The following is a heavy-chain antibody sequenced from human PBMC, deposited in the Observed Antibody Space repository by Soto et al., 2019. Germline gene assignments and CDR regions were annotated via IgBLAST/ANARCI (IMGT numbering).Heavy chain of an antibody. CDR2: IKQDGSEK. CDR1: GFTVSSYW. V-gene: IGHV3-7*05. CDR3: ARGGPYYDILTGYYR. D-gene: IGHD3-9*01. Sequence: EVQLVESGGGLVQPGGSLRLSCAASGFTVSSYWMSWVRQAPGKGLEWVANIKQDGSEKYYVDSVKGRFTISRDNAKNSLYLQMNSLRAEDTAVYYCARGGPYYDILTGYYRWGQGTLVTVSS. J-gene: IGHJ5*02.